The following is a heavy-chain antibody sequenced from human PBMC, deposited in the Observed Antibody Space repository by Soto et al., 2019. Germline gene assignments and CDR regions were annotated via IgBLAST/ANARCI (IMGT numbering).Heavy chain of an antibody. J-gene: IGHJ4*02. CDR3: APDYGAFDY. CDR2: ISYDGSNK. D-gene: IGHD4-17*01. V-gene: IGHV3-30*03. Sequence: QVQLVESGGGVVQPGRSLRLSCAASGFTFSSYGMHWVRQAPGKGLEWVAVISYDGSNKYYADSVKGRFTISRDNSKNTLYLQMNSLRAEDTAVYYRAPDYGAFDYWGQGTLVTVSS. CDR1: GFTFSSYG.